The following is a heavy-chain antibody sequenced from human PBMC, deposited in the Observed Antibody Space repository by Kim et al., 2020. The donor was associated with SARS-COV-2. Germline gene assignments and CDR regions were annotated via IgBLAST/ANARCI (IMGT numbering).Heavy chain of an antibody. V-gene: IGHV4-31*03. Sequence: SETLSLTCTVSGGSISSGGYYWSWIRQHPGKGLEWIGYIYYSWSTYDTSSLKSRVTISVDTSKNQFSLKLSSVTAADTAVYYCARAPGQWLAGGDYWFDPWGQGTLVTVSS. J-gene: IGHJ5*02. CDR1: GGSISSGGYY. CDR2: IYYSWST. D-gene: IGHD6-19*01. CDR3: ARAPGQWLAGGDYWFDP.